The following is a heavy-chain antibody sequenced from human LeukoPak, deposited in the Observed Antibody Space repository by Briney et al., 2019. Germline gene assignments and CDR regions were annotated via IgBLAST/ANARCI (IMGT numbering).Heavy chain of an antibody. J-gene: IGHJ4*02. D-gene: IGHD1-26*01. V-gene: IGHV3-7*03. CDR2: IKKDGSEK. Sequence: GGSLRLSCVVSGDTLSGYWMTWVRQAPGKGLEWVANIKKDGSEKYYVDSVKGRFTISRDNAKNSLYLQMNSLRAEGTAVYYCARGHGVGGYGPGYWGQGTLVTVSS. CDR3: ARGHGVGGYGPGY. CDR1: GDTLSGYW.